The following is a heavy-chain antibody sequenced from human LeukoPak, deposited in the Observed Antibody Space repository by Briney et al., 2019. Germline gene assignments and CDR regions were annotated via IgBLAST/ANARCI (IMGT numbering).Heavy chain of an antibody. CDR3: ARGFPTMVRGVIIRPDAFDI. J-gene: IGHJ3*02. CDR2: ISSSGSTI. CDR1: GFTFSSYE. Sequence: GGSLRLSCAASGFTFSSYEMNWVRQAPGKGLEWVSYISSSGSTIYYADSVKGRFTISRDNAKNSLYPQMNSLRAEDTAVYYCARGFPTMVRGVIIRPDAFDIWGQGTMVTVSS. V-gene: IGHV3-48*03. D-gene: IGHD3-10*01.